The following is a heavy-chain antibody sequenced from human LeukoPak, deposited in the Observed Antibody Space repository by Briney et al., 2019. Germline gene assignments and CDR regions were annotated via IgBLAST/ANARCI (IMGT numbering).Heavy chain of an antibody. CDR2: INHSGST. CDR3: ARKNTYYDFWSGYTNWFDP. J-gene: IGHJ5*02. Sequence: SETLSLTCAVSGYSISSGYYWGWIRQPPGKGLEWIGEINHSGSTNYNPSLKSRVTISVDTSKNQFSLKLSSVTAADTAVYYCARKNTYYDFWSGYTNWFDPWGQGTLVTVSS. D-gene: IGHD3-3*01. V-gene: IGHV4-38-2*01. CDR1: GYSISSGYY.